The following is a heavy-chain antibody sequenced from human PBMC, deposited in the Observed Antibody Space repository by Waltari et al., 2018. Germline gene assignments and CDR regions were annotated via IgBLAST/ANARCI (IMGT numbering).Heavy chain of an antibody. V-gene: IGHV3-49*04. D-gene: IGHD3-3*01. CDR1: GFTFSVYG. Sequence: EVQILESGGGLVQPGGSLRLSCVASGFTFSVYGMNWVRQAPGKGLEWVGLIRSKAYGGTTEYAASVKGRFTISRDDSKSIAFLQMNSLQTDDTAVYYCTRGPVAIFGFVMPFEHWGQGTLVTVTS. J-gene: IGHJ4*02. CDR3: TRGPVAIFGFVMPFEH. CDR2: IRSKAYGGTT.